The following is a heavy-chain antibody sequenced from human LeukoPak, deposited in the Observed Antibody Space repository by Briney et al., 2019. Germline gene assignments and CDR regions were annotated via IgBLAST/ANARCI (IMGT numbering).Heavy chain of an antibody. J-gene: IGHJ4*02. CDR3: ASLPGYSSKGDY. Sequence: SETLSLTCTVSGGSISSYYWNWIRQPPGKGLEWIGYIYYSGSTNYNPSLKSRVTISVDTSKNQFSLKLSSVTAADTAVYYCASLPGYSSKGDYWGQGTLVTVSS. CDR1: GGSISSYY. D-gene: IGHD6-13*01. V-gene: IGHV4-59*01. CDR2: IYYSGST.